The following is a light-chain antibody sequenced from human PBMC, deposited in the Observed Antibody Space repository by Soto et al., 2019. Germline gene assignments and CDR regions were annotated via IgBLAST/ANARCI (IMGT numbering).Light chain of an antibody. CDR2: DVS. J-gene: IGLJ1*01. CDR3: SSYTSSSPLNV. V-gene: IGLV2-14*01. CDR1: SSDVGGYNY. Sequence: QSVLTQPASVSGSPGQSITISCTGTSSDVGGYNYVSWYQQHPGKAPKLMIYDVSNRPSGVSNRFSGSKSGNTASLTISGLQAEDEADYYRSSYTSSSPLNVFGTGTKVTVL.